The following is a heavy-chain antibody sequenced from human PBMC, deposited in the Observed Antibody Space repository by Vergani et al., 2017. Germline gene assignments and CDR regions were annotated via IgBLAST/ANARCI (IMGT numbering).Heavy chain of an antibody. CDR1: GFTFSSYS. J-gene: IGHJ4*02. V-gene: IGHV3-21*01. D-gene: IGHD3-22*01. Sequence: EVQLVESGGGLVKPGGSLRLSCAASGFTFSSYSMNWVRQAPGKGLEWVSSISSSSSYIDYADSVKGRFTISRDNAKNSLYLQMNSLRAEDTAVYYCARDRYYYDSSGYLDYWGQGTLVTVSS. CDR3: ARDRYYYDSSGYLDY. CDR2: ISSSSSYI.